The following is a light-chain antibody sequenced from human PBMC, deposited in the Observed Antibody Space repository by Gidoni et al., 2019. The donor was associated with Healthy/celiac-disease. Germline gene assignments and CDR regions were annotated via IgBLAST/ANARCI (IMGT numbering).Light chain of an antibody. J-gene: IGKJ1*01. CDR2: GAS. V-gene: IGKV3-20*01. Sequence: VLPSSPYTLSLSPGARATLSCRGSQSFSSSYLAWYQQKPGQAPMLLIYGASSRATGIPNRCSGSGSTTDFTLTISRLEHEDFAEYYCQQYGSSPTTFGQGTKVEIK. CDR1: QSFSSSY. CDR3: QQYGSSPTT.